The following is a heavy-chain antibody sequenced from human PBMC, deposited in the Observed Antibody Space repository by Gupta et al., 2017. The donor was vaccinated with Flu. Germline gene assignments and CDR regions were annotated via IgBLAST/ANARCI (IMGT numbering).Heavy chain of an antibody. Sequence: QVQLGESGGGVAQPGRSLRLSCAASGFTFSSSAMHWVRQAPGKELEWVALISSDRSAKNHADAVNGRFTISRDNSKNTLYLQMNSLEPEDTAVYYCARCNLLVRGFDFCCQGTPVTVSS. V-gene: IGHV3-30-3*01. J-gene: IGHJ4*02. D-gene: IGHD6-6*01. CDR3: ARCNLLVRGFDF. CDR2: ISSDRSAK. CDR1: GFTFSSSA.